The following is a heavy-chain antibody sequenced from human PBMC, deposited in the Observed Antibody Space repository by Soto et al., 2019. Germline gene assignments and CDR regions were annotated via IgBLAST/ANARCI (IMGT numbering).Heavy chain of an antibody. V-gene: IGHV1-69*01. J-gene: IGHJ4*02. CDR2: IIPIFGTA. Sequence: QVQLVQSGAEVKKPGSSVKVSCKASGGTFSSYAISWVRQAPGQGLEWMGGIIPIFGTANYAQKFQGRVTITADESTSTGYMELSSLRSEDTAVYYCARSGCSGGSCYSYFYYYFDYWGQGTLVTVSS. CDR1: GGTFSSYA. CDR3: ARSGCSGGSCYSYFYYYFDY. D-gene: IGHD2-15*01.